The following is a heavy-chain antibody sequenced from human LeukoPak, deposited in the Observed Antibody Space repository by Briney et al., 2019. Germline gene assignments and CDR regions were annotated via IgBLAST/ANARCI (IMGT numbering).Heavy chain of an antibody. CDR1: GFTVSSNY. J-gene: IGHJ4*02. V-gene: IGHV3-53*01. CDR2: IYSGGST. D-gene: IGHD2-2*01. CDR3: ARDRDCSSTSCPSHALDY. Sequence: PGGSLRLSCAASGFTVSSNYMSWVRQAPGKGLEWVSVIYSGGSTYYADSVKGRFTISRDNSKNTLYLQMNSLGAEDTAVYYCARDRDCSSTSCPSHALDYWGQGTLVTVSS.